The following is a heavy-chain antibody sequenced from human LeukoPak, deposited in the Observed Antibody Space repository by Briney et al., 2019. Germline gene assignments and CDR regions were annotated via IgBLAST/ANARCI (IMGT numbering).Heavy chain of an antibody. J-gene: IGHJ4*02. CDR3: ARSGSYLNSRSYCDY. D-gene: IGHD3-10*01. CDR2: INPDGREK. V-gene: IGHV3-7*01. CDR1: GFTLGTYW. Sequence: GGSLRLSCAASGFTLGTYWMNGVRQAPGKGLEWVASINPDGREKYDVDSVKGRFTISRDNAKNSLFLQINGLRAEDTAVYYCARSGSYLNSRSYCDYRGQGSLVTVSS.